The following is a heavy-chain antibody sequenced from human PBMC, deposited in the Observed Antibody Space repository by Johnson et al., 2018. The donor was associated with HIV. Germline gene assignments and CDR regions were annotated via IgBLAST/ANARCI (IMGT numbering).Heavy chain of an antibody. CDR3: ASCESDSSGRGAFDI. Sequence: VQLVESGGGVVQPGRSLRLSCAASGFTFSDYGIHWVRQAPGTGLEWVAVVWSDGNNRYYADSVKGRFTISRDNPKNTLYLQMSSLRAEDTAVYYCASCESDSSGRGAFDIWGQGTMVIVSS. J-gene: IGHJ3*02. V-gene: IGHV3-33*01. CDR1: GFTFSDYG. CDR2: VWSDGNNR. D-gene: IGHD3-22*01.